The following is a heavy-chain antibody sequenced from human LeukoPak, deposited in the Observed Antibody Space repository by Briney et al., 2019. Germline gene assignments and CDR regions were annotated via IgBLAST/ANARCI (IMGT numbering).Heavy chain of an antibody. J-gene: IGHJ4*02. Sequence: GGSLRLSCAASGFTFDDYAMHWVRQAPGKGLEWVSGISWNSGNIGYADSVKGRFTISRDSAKNSLYLQTNSLRAEDTALYYCAKDISATMIVVDYWGQGTLVTVSS. CDR2: ISWNSGNI. CDR3: AKDISATMIVVDY. V-gene: IGHV3-9*01. D-gene: IGHD3-22*01. CDR1: GFTFDDYA.